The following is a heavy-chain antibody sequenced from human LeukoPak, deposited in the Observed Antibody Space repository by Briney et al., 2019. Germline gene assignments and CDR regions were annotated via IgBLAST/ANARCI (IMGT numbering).Heavy chain of an antibody. CDR1: VYTFTSYY. D-gene: IGHD3-9*01. J-gene: IGHJ3*02. CDR3: ASLRYREGFDI. Sequence: ASVKVSCMASVYTFTSYYMHWVRQAPGQGLEWMGIINPSGGSTSYAQKFQGRVTMTRDTSTSTVYMELSSLRSEDTAVYYCASLRYREGFDIWGQGTMVTVSS. CDR2: INPSGGST. V-gene: IGHV1-46*01.